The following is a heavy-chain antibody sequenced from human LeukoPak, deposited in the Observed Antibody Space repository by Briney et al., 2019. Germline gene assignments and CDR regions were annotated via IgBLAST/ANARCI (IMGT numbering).Heavy chain of an antibody. Sequence: GGSLRLSCAASGFTFRSYTMTWVRQAPGKGLEWVSTISGSGVGTDYADSVKGRFTVSRDNSRNTLYLQMNSLRAEDTAVYYCAKETNGGSYFDYWGQGTLVTVSS. CDR1: GFTFRSYT. CDR2: ISGSGVGT. D-gene: IGHD4-23*01. J-gene: IGHJ4*02. V-gene: IGHV3-23*01. CDR3: AKETNGGSYFDY.